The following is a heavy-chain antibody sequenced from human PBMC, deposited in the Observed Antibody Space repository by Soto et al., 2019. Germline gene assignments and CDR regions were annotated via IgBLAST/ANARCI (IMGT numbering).Heavy chain of an antibody. Sequence: PSETLPLTCIVSGGSISGYYWSWIRQHPGKGLEWIGYIYYSGSTYYNPSLKSRVTISVDTSKNQFSLNLSSVTAADTAVYYCATTRIGYGSGNLYLDYWGQGTLVTVSS. CDR1: GGSISGYY. CDR3: ATTRIGYGSGNLYLDY. CDR2: IYYSGST. J-gene: IGHJ4*02. V-gene: IGHV4-59*06. D-gene: IGHD3-10*01.